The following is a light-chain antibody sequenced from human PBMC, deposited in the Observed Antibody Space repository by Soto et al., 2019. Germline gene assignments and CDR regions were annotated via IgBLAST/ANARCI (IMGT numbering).Light chain of an antibody. CDR2: GAS. Sequence: EIVMTQSPATLSVSPGERATLSCRASQSVSSNLAWYQQKPGQAPGLLIYGASTRATGIPARFSGSGSGTEFTLTISSLQPEDFAVYYCQHYNNWPRTFGQGTKVEIK. V-gene: IGKV3-15*01. CDR1: QSVSSN. CDR3: QHYNNWPRT. J-gene: IGKJ1*01.